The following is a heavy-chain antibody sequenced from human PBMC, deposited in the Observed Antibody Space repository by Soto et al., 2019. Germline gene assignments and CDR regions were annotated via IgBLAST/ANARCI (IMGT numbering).Heavy chain of an antibody. CDR2: INHSGST. D-gene: IGHD3-10*01. Sequence: PSETLSLTCAVYGGSFSGYYWSWIRQPPGKGLEWIGEINHSGSTNYNPSLKSRVTISVDTSKNQFSLKLSSVTAADTAVYYCARGRGYYGSGKNWFDPWGQGTLVNVSS. CDR3: ARGRGYYGSGKNWFDP. V-gene: IGHV4-34*01. CDR1: GGSFSGYY. J-gene: IGHJ5*02.